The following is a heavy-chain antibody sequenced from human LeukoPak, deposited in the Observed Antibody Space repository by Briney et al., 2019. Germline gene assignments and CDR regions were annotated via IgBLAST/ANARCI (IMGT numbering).Heavy chain of an antibody. D-gene: IGHD1-26*01. CDR1: SYSISSGYY. CDR2: IYHSGVT. J-gene: IGHJ4*02. V-gene: IGHV4-38-2*01. CDR3: ARVSVGVTKSFDH. Sequence: SETLSLTCAVSSYSISSGYYWGXLRQPPGXGLXWIVSIYHSGVTYYNPSLKSRVTVSVDTSKNQFSLQLSSVTAADTAVYYCARVSVGVTKSFDHWGQGTLVTVSS.